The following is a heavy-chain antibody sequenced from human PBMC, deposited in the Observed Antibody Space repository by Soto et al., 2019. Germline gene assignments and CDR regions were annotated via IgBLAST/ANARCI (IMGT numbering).Heavy chain of an antibody. CDR2: ISAYNGNT. V-gene: IGHV1-18*01. D-gene: IGHD2-8*01. Sequence: GASVKVSCKAFDYTFTNFGISWVRQAPGRGLEWMGWISAYNGNTNYAQKLQGRATMTTDTSTSTAYMELRSLRSDDTAVYYCARDPVLYGPKDLVSFDYWGQGTLVTVSS. CDR1: DYTFTNFG. J-gene: IGHJ4*02. CDR3: ARDPVLYGPKDLVSFDY.